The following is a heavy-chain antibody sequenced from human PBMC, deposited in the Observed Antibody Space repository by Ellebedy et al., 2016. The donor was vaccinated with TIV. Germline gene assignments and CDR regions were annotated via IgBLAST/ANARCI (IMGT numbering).Heavy chain of an antibody. J-gene: IGHJ4*02. CDR3: AKDRCSSTTRCYNFDS. CDR2: ISYDGPNK. V-gene: IGHV3-30*18. Sequence: GGSLRLSXAASGFSFSSYGMHWVRQAPGKGLEWVAVISYDGPNKYYADSVKGRFTISRDNFKNMLYLQMNSLRAEDTAVYYCAKDRCSSTTRCYNFDSWGQGTLVTVSS. CDR1: GFSFSSYG. D-gene: IGHD2-2*01.